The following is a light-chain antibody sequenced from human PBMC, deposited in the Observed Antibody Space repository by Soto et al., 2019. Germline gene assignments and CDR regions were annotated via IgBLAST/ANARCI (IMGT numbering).Light chain of an antibody. CDR3: QHSRNWWT. Sequence: EIVMTQSPATLSMSPGERATLSCRASQSVRSNLAWYQHRPGQAPRLLIYDASNRATGIPARFSGSGSGTDFTLTISRLEPEDFAVYFCQHSRNWWTFGQGTKLDIK. V-gene: IGKV3-11*01. CDR1: QSVRSN. CDR2: DAS. J-gene: IGKJ1*01.